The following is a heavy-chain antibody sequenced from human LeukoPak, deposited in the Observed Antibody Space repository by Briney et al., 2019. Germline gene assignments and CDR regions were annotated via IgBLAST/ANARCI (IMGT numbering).Heavy chain of an antibody. Sequence: AISSNGGSTYYADSVKGRFTISRDNSKNTLYLQMSSLRAEDTAVYYCVKMPRYHYYFDYWGQGTLVTVSS. CDR2: ISSNGGST. CDR3: VKMPRYHYYFDY. J-gene: IGHJ4*02. V-gene: IGHV3-64D*06. D-gene: IGHD2-2*01.